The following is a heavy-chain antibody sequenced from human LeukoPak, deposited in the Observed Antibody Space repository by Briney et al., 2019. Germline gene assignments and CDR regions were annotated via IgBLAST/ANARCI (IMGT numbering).Heavy chain of an antibody. CDR1: GFPFSGYW. CDR2: IDDDGAGT. CDR3: ARSAGGYDA. J-gene: IGHJ5*02. D-gene: IGHD5-12*01. V-gene: IGHV3-74*01. Sequence: PGGSLRLSCAASGFPFSGYWMHWVRQAPGKGLVWVSRIDDDGAGTTYADSVKGRFTISRDNAKNTLYLQMNSLRVEGTAVYYCARSAGGYDAWGQGTLVTVSS.